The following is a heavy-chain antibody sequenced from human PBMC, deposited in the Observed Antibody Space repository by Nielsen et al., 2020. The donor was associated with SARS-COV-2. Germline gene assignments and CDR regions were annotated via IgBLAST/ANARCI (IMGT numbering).Heavy chain of an antibody. CDR3: TIVLVSSSLQAPFDS. Sequence: GGSLRLSCAASGFTFSIYAMHWVRQAPGKGLEWVAVVSNDGNIQYYSDSVKGRFTISRDNSKNTVYLQMNSMRPEDTAVYYCTIVLVSSSLQAPFDSWGQGTLVTVSS. D-gene: IGHD6-13*01. V-gene: IGHV3-30*03. CDR2: VSNDGNIQ. CDR1: GFTFSIYA. J-gene: IGHJ4*02.